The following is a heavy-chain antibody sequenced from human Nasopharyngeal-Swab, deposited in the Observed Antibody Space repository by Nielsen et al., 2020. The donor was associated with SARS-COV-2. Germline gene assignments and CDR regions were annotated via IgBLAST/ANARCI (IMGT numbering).Heavy chain of an antibody. Sequence: GGSLRLSCAASGFTGSSYDMHWVRQATGKGLEWVSAIGTAGDTYYPGSVKGRFTISRENAKNSLYLQMNSLRAEDTAVYYCASGTVTLLHYWGQGTLVTVSS. V-gene: IGHV3-13*01. CDR1: GFTGSSYD. J-gene: IGHJ4*02. D-gene: IGHD4-23*01. CDR3: ASGTVTLLHY. CDR2: IGTAGDT.